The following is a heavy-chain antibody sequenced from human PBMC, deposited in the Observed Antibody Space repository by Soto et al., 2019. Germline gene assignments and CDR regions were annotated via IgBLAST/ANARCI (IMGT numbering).Heavy chain of an antibody. J-gene: IGHJ4*02. V-gene: IGHV4-39*01. CDR1: GGSISSNHYY. CDR2: IYYNENT. CDR3: ASLSYSGSYYLHPFDY. Sequence: PSETLSLTCTVSGGSISSNHYYWGWVRQPPGKGLEWIGTIYYNENTYSNPSRRGRVTISVDTSKNQFSLKLSSVTAADTAVYFCASLSYSGSYYLHPFDYWGQGTPVTVSS. D-gene: IGHD1-26*01.